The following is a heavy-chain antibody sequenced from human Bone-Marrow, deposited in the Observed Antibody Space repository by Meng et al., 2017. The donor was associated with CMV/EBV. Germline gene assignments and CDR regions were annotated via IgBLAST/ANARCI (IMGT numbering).Heavy chain of an antibody. CDR1: GYSISSGYY. J-gene: IGHJ5*02. V-gene: IGHV4-38-2*02. Sequence: SETLSLTCTGSGYSISSGYYWGWIRQPPGKGLEWIGSIYHSGSTYYNPSLKSRVTISVDTSKNQFSLKLSSVTAADTAVYYCARVLGSSWYGDWCWFDPWGQGTLVTVSS. CDR3: ARVLGSSWYGDWCWFDP. D-gene: IGHD6-13*01. CDR2: IYHSGST.